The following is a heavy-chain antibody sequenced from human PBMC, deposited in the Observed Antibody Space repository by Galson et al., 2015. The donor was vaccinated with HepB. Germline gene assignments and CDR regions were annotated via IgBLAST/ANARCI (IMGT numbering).Heavy chain of an antibody. D-gene: IGHD5-24*01. CDR1: GYSLTSYY. V-gene: IGHV1-46*01. Sequence: SVKVSCKASGYSLTSYYMHWVRQAPGQGLEWMGIINPSGGSTSYAQKFQGRVTMTRDTSTSTVYMELSSLRSEDTAVYYCARDRGRWLSFDYWGQGTLVTVSS. CDR2: INPSGGST. CDR3: ARDRGRWLSFDY. J-gene: IGHJ4*02.